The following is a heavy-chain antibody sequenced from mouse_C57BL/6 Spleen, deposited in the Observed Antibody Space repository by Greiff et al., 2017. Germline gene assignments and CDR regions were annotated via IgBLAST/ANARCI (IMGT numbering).Heavy chain of an antibody. Sequence: VQLQQPGAELVKPGASVKMSCKASGYTFTSYWITWVKQRPGQGLEWIGDIYPGSGSTNYNEKFKSKATPTVDTSSSTAYMQLSSLTSEDSAVYYCARPYYGSSWFAYWGQGTLVTVSA. D-gene: IGHD1-1*01. CDR3: ARPYYGSSWFAY. CDR1: GYTFTSYW. J-gene: IGHJ3*01. V-gene: IGHV1-55*01. CDR2: IYPGSGST.